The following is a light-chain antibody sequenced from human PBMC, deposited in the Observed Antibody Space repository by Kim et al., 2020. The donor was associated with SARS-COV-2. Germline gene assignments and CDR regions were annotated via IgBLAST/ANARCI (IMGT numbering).Light chain of an antibody. CDR3: QVWDSNAAV. J-gene: IGLJ3*02. CDR2: RDS. V-gene: IGLV3-9*01. CDR1: NTGSKS. Sequence: SVALLQSALITWEKNNTGSKSVHWYQQRPGQTPLLIIYRDSERPSAIPDRFSGSTSGNTAALTISGAQVEDEGEYYCQVWDSNAAVFGGGTQLTVL.